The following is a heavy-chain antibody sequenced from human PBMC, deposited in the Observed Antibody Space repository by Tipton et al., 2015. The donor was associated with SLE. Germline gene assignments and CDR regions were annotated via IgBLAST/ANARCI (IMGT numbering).Heavy chain of an antibody. J-gene: IGHJ4*02. CDR2: IYYSGST. D-gene: IGHD6-19*01. Sequence: GLVKPSETLSLSCDVSGFSISSGYYWGWIRQPPGKGLEWIGSIYYSGSTYYNPSLKSRVTTSLDTSKNQFSLSLYSVTVEDTAVYYCARQGTGFGSGRDDYWGQGILVTVSS. CDR1: GFSISSGYY. CDR3: ARQGTGFGSGRDDY. V-gene: IGHV4-38-2*01.